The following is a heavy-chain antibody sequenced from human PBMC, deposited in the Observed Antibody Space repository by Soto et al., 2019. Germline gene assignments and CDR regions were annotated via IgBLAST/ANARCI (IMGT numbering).Heavy chain of an antibody. D-gene: IGHD5-12*01. Sequence: QVQLVQSGAEVKKPGASVKVSCKASGYTFIGYYIHWVRQAPGQGLEWMGWINPNSGGAKYSQKFQAWVTMTSDTSISTAYMELSRLKSDDTPVYYCARSGGGYDLGDYWGQGTLVTVSS. J-gene: IGHJ4*02. CDR1: GYTFIGYY. V-gene: IGHV1-2*04. CDR3: ARSGGGYDLGDY. CDR2: INPNSGGA.